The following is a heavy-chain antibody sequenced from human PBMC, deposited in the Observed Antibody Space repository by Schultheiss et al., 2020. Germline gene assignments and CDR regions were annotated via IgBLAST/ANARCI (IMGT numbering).Heavy chain of an antibody. V-gene: IGHV4-39*01. CDR2: IFYSGTT. D-gene: IGHD3-16*02. CDR3: ARHPSYNWNDD. Sequence: SETLSLTCSVSGDSISSSTYYWGWIRQPPGKGLEWVGTIFYSGTTYYNPSLKSRVTISVDTSKTQFSLKLSSVTAADTAVYFCARHPSYNWNDDWGQGTRVTVAS. CDR1: GDSISSSTYY. J-gene: IGHJ5*02.